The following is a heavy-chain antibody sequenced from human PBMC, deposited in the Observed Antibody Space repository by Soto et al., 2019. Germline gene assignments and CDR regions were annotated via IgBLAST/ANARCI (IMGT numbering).Heavy chain of an antibody. CDR3: ARDIHPDGTRDFDY. Sequence: QVQLVESGGGVVQPGRSLRLSCAASGFTFSSYGMHWVRQAPGKGLEWVAVIWYDGSNKYYADSVKGRFTISRDNSKNTLYMHKNTVRAEDTAVYYCARDIHPDGTRDFDYWGQGTLVTVSS. CDR1: GFTFSSYG. D-gene: IGHD2-2*02. J-gene: IGHJ4*02. CDR2: IWYDGSNK. V-gene: IGHV3-33*01.